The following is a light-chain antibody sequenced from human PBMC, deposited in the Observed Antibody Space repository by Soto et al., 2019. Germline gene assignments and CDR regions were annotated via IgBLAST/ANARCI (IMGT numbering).Light chain of an antibody. CDR3: QQSARVPRT. J-gene: IGKJ2*01. V-gene: IGKV1-39*01. CDR1: QTIRTY. CDR2: SAS. Sequence: DMQMTQSPSSLSASVGDRVTITCRASQTIRTYLNWYQQKPGKAPKLLIHSASSLQSGVPSRFSGSGSGTDFTLTISSLQPEDFATYYCQQSARVPRTFGQGTKLEIK.